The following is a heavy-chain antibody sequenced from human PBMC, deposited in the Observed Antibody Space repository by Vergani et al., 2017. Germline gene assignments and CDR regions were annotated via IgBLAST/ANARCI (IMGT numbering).Heavy chain of an antibody. CDR1: GFTYDEYA. D-gene: IGHD2-2*01. J-gene: IGHJ5*02. Sequence: EVKLVESGGTLVQPGRSLGLSCVDSGFTYDEYAMHWVRQAPGKGLEWVAGIRWKSNSIGYADSVRGRFTISRDKARNSLFLQMNSLRDEDTALYYCVRDWGDKTAASASWGQGTLVTVSS. CDR2: IRWKSNSI. CDR3: VRDWGDKTAASAS. V-gene: IGHV3-9*01.